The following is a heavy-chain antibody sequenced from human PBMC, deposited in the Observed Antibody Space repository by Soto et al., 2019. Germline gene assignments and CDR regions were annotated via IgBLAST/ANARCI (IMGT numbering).Heavy chain of an antibody. V-gene: IGHV1-46*03. J-gene: IGHJ4*02. CDR1: GYTFTSHY. CDR2: IDPSGGAT. Sequence: QVQLVQSGAEVKKPGASVMVSCRASGYTFTSHYVHWVRQAPGQGLEWMGMIDPSGGATTYAQKFQGRVTITRDTSTTTVYMELSSLRPEDTAVYSCSRGLWQWLFDYWGQGTLVTVSS. D-gene: IGHD6-19*01. CDR3: SRGLWQWLFDY.